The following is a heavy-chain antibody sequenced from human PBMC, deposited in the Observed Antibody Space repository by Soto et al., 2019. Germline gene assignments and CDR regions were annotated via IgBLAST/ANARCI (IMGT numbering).Heavy chain of an antibody. CDR3: ARPGGQLVPFDN. V-gene: IGHV3-30*02. J-gene: IGHJ4*02. D-gene: IGHD6-6*01. CDR2: IWFDATIE. Sequence: GGSLRLSCAASGFTFSSYDIHWVRQAPGKGMEWVASIWFDATIENYADSVKGRFTISRDNSEDTVYLQMSSLRVEDTAIYYCARPGGQLVPFDNWGQGTLVTVSS. CDR1: GFTFSSYD.